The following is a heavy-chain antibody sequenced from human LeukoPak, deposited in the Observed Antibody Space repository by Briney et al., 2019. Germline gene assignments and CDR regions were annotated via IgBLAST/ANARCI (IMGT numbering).Heavy chain of an antibody. J-gene: IGHJ6*02. CDR2: ISSSGTTI. CDR3: ARDQEGGYCGGDCYGMDV. Sequence: GESLRLSCAASGFTFSFYSMNWVRQAPGKGLEWVSYISSSGTTIYYADSVKGRFTISRDNAKNSLYLQMNSLRAEDTAIYYCARDQEGGYCGGDCYGMDVWGQGTTVTVSS. CDR1: GFTFSFYS. V-gene: IGHV3-48*04. D-gene: IGHD2-21*01.